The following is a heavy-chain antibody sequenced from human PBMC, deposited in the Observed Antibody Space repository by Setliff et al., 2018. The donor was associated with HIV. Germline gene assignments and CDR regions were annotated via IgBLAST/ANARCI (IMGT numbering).Heavy chain of an antibody. Sequence: GGSLRLSCAASGFTFTSYAMNWVRQAPGKGLEWVSSISGSGSTTYYADSVKGRLTISRDNSQNALYLHMNSLRAEDTAVYYCAKLQEGHVYSHYDSWGQGTMVTVSS. J-gene: IGHJ4*03. CDR1: GFTFTSYA. D-gene: IGHD2-21*01. CDR2: ISGSGSTT. V-gene: IGHV3-23*01. CDR3: AKLQEGHVYSHYDS.